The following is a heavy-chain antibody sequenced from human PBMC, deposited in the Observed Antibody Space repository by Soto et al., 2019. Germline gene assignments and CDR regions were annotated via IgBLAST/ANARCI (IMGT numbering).Heavy chain of an antibody. CDR2: ISYDGSNK. CDR3: AKVGGYCSGGSCYY. J-gene: IGHJ4*02. D-gene: IGHD2-15*01. CDR1: GFTFSSYG. V-gene: IGHV3-30*18. Sequence: SLRLSCPASGFTFSSYGMHWVRRAPGQGLEWVAVISYDGSNKYYADSVKGRFTISRDNSKNTLYLQMNNLRAEDTAVYYCAKVGGYCSGGSCYYWGQGTLVTVS.